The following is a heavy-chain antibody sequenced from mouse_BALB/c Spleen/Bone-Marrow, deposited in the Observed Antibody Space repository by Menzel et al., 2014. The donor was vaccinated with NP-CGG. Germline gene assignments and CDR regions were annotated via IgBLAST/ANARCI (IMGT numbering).Heavy chain of an antibody. Sequence: VQRVESGAELAKPGASVKMSCKASGYTFTSYWMHWVKQRPGQGLEWIGYINPSTGYTEYNQKFKDKATLTADKSSSTACMQLSSLTSEDSAVYYCATGYYFDYWGQGTTLTVSS. CDR1: GYTFTSYW. CDR2: INPSTGYT. V-gene: IGHV1-7*01. CDR3: ATGYYFDY. J-gene: IGHJ2*01. D-gene: IGHD4-1*01.